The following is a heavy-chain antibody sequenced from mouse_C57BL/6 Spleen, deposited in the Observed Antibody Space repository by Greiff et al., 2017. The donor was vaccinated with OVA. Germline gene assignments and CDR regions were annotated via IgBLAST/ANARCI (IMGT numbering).Heavy chain of an antibody. Sequence: QVQLKESGAELVKPGASVKLSCKASGYTFTEYTIHWVKQRSEQGLEWIGWFYPGSGSIKYNEKFKDKATLTADKSSSTVYMELSRLTSEDSAVYFCARHEGGALYYYGSSYAMDYWGQGTSVTVSS. CDR3: ARHEGGALYYYGSSYAMDY. J-gene: IGHJ4*01. CDR1: GYTFTEYT. V-gene: IGHV1-62-2*01. D-gene: IGHD1-1*01. CDR2: FYPGSGSI.